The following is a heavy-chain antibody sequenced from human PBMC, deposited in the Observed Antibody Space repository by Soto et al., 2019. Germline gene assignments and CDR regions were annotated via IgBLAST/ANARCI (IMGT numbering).Heavy chain of an antibody. V-gene: IGHV3-30*03. D-gene: IGHD3-10*01. CDR2: ISYDGSVK. CDR3: ASESGAYNY. CDR1: GFMFSTYG. J-gene: IGHJ4*02. Sequence: QVQLLKSGGGVVQPGRSLRLSCVASGFMFSTYGMHWVRQAPGKGLEWVALISYDGSVKYHADFVKGRFTISRDNSKNTLSLQTDTLGPADTAVYFCASESGAYNYWGQGSRVTVSS.